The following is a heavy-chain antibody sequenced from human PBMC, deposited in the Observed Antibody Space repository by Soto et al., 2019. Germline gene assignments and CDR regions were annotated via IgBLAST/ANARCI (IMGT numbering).Heavy chain of an antibody. V-gene: IGHV3-23*01. CDR1: GFTFSNYA. J-gene: IGHJ4*02. CDR2: ISGSGGST. CDR3: AKNYGGNSGYFDY. D-gene: IGHD4-17*01. Sequence: GGSLRLSCAASGFTFSNYAMTWVRQGPGKGLEWVSAISGSGGSTYYADSVKGRFTISRDNSKNTLYLQMNSLRAEDTAVYYCAKNYGGNSGYFDYWGQGTLVTVSS.